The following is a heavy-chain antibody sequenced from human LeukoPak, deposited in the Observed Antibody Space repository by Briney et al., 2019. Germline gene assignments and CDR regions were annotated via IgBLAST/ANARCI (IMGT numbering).Heavy chain of an antibody. D-gene: IGHD4-23*01. CDR1: GFTVSSNY. CDR3: ARAGYGGNSGSYYYGMDV. CDR2: IYSGGST. V-gene: IGHV3-53*01. J-gene: IGHJ6*02. Sequence: GGSLRLSCAASGFTVSSNYMSWVRQAPGKGLEWVSVIYSGGSTYYADSVKGRFTISRDNSKNTLYLQMNSLRAGDTAVYYCARAGYGGNSGSYYYGMDVWGQGTTVTVSS.